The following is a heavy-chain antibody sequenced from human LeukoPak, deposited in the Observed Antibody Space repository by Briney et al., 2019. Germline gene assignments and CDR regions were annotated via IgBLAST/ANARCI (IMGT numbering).Heavy chain of an antibody. D-gene: IGHD3-16*02. CDR2: INPSGGST. J-gene: IGHJ4*02. V-gene: IGHV1-46*01. CDR1: GYTFTSYY. CDR3: ARVMITFGGVIVRPPDY. Sequence: GASVKVSCTASGYTFTSYYMHWVRQAPGQGLEWIGIINPSGGSTSYAQKFQGRVTMTRDTSTSTAYMELRSLRSDDTAVYYCARVMITFGGVIVRPPDYWGQGTLVTVSS.